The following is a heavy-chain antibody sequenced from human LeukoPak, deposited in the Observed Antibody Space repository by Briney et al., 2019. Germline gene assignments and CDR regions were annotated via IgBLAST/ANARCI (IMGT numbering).Heavy chain of an antibody. CDR3: ARGYSMGRGVIRGGWFDP. J-gene: IGHJ5*02. Sequence: SETLSLTCAVSGGSISSGGYSWSWIRQPPGKGLEWIGYIYHSGSTYYNPSLKSRVTISVDRSKNQFSLKLSSVTAADTAVYYCARGYSMGRGVIRGGWFDPWGQGTLVTVSS. V-gene: IGHV4-30-2*01. CDR2: IYHSGST. CDR1: GGSISSGGYS. D-gene: IGHD3-10*01.